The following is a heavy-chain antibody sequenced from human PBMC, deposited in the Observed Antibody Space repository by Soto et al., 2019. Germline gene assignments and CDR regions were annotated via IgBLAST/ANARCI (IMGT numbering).Heavy chain of an antibody. J-gene: IGHJ4*02. Sequence: GASVKVSCKASGGTFSSYAISWARQAPGQGLEWMGGIIPIFGTANYAQKFQGRVTITADESTSTAYMELSSLRSEDTAVYYCARAVPRRKTSIQLWPRLDYWGQGTLVTVYS. CDR2: IIPIFGTA. CDR3: ARAVPRRKTSIQLWPRLDY. V-gene: IGHV1-69*13. CDR1: GGTFSSYA. D-gene: IGHD5-18*01.